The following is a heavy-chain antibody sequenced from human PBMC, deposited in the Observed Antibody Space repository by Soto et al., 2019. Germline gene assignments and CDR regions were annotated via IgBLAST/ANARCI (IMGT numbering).Heavy chain of an antibody. J-gene: IGHJ4*02. Sequence: EVQVVESGGDLVQPGGSLGLSCAASGFAFNNDWMTWVRQASGKGLEWVASIKEDGTNTYYADSVRGRFTLSRDNTKNSLYLQMNSLRADDTAVYYCARGGGIVDNWGQGTRVTVSS. CDR2: IKEDGTNT. D-gene: IGHD3-10*01. CDR3: ARGGGIVDN. CDR1: GFAFNNDW. V-gene: IGHV3-7*01.